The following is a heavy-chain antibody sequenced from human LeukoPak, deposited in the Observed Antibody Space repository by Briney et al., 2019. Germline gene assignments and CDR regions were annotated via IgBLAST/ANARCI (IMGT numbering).Heavy chain of an antibody. CDR2: IYYSGNT. CDR3: ARGVYPANRVSFDI. J-gene: IGHJ3*02. CDR1: GGSITSSSYY. D-gene: IGHD3-10*01. V-gene: IGHV4-39*07. Sequence: SETLFLTCTVSGGSITSSSYYWGWIRQPPGKGLEWIGSIYYSGNTYYNPSLKSRVTISVDTSKNQFSLKLSSVSAADTAVYYCARGVYPANRVSFDIWGQGTMVTVSS.